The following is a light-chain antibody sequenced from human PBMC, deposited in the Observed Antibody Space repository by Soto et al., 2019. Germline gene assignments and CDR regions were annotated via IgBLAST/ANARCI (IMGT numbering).Light chain of an antibody. CDR2: KAS. CDR1: QSISSW. V-gene: IGKV1-5*03. Sequence: DIQMTQSPSTLSASVGDRVTITCRASQSISSWLAWYQQKPGEAPKLLIYKASSLESGVPSRFSGSGSGTEFTLTISSLQPDDFAVYYCQQYGSSPGTFGQGTKVEIK. J-gene: IGKJ1*01. CDR3: QQYGSSPGT.